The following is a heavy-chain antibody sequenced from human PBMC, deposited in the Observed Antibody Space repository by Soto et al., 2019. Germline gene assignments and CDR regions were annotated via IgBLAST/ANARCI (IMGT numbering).Heavy chain of an antibody. D-gene: IGHD3-10*02. CDR3: ARDYGRALTQGDYFDY. CDR1: GFTFSDYA. J-gene: IGHJ4*02. CDR2: ISDDGANI. V-gene: IGHV3-30-3*01. Sequence: QVQLEESGGGAVQPGRSRRLSCAASGFTFSDYAVHWVRQAPGKGLEWVAIISDDGANIYYADAVKGRFIISRDNSRNTLYLKMNNLRPEDTARYYCARDYGRALTQGDYFDYWGQGTVVIVSS.